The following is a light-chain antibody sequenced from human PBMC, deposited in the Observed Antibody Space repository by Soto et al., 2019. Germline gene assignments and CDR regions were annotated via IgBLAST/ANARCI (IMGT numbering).Light chain of an antibody. CDR3: QTWDTGIVV. J-gene: IGLJ2*01. CDR1: SAHSSYA. V-gene: IGLV4-69*01. Sequence: QLVLTQSPSASASLGASVKLTCTLSSAHSSYAIAWLQEQPEKGPRYLMKLNSDGSHSKGDGIPDRFSGSSSGAERYLTISSLQSEDEADYYCQTWDTGIVVFGGGTQLTVL. CDR2: LNSDGSH.